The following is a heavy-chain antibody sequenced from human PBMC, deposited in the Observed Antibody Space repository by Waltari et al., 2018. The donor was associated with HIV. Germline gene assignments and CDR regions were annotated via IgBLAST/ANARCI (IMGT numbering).Heavy chain of an antibody. J-gene: IGHJ6*02. Sequence: QLQLQESGPGLVKPSETLSLTCTVSGGSISSSSYYWGWIRQPPGKGLEWIGSIYYSGSTYYNPSLKSRVTISVDTSKNQFSLKLSSVTAADTAVYYCARHPGGRYFDWLGMDVWGQGTTVTVSS. CDR1: GGSISSSSYY. V-gene: IGHV4-39*01. CDR2: IYYSGST. D-gene: IGHD3-9*01. CDR3: ARHPGGRYFDWLGMDV.